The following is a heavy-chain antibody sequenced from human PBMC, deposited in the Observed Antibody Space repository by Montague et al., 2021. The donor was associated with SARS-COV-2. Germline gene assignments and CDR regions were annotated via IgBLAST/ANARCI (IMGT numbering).Heavy chain of an antibody. D-gene: IGHD6-6*01. CDR1: GFTFNNYG. CDR3: ARSGGILHFSSSLAQLSD. V-gene: IGHV3-30*04. Sequence: SLRLSCAASGFTFNNYGFHWVRQAPGKGLQWVALISYYGSIRHYADSVKGRFTISRDQSKNTLYLQMDSLRPEDTAVYLCARSGGILHFSSSLAQLSDWGQGVLVTVSS. J-gene: IGHJ1*01. CDR2: ISYYGSIR.